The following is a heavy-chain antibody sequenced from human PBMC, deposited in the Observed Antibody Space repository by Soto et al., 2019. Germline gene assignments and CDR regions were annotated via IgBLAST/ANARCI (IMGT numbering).Heavy chain of an antibody. V-gene: IGHV1-24*01. CDR2: FDPEDGET. J-gene: IGHJ4*02. D-gene: IGHD3-9*01. CDR1: GYTLTELS. Sequence: QVQLVQSGAEVKKPGASVKVSCKVSGYTLTELSMHWVRQAPGKGLEWMGGFDPEDGETIYAQKFQGRVTMTXXTXTDXAYMELSSLRSEDTAVYYCATEKIRYTPRDCDSFDDWGQGTLVAVSS. CDR3: ATEKIRYTPRDCDSFDD.